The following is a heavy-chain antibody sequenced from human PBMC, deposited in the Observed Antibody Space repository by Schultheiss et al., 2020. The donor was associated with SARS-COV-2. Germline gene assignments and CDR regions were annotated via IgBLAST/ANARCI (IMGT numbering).Heavy chain of an antibody. CDR2: ISYSGTT. V-gene: IGHV4-59*03. Sequence: SETLSLTCTVSGGSITGYYWSWIRQPPGKGLEWIGYISYSGTTKYNPSLESRVSISVDTSKNQFSLQLSSVTAADTAVYYCARHVFPGYSSDRRFYGGSWFDTWGQGTLVTVSS. D-gene: IGHD4-23*01. J-gene: IGHJ5*02. CDR3: ARHVFPGYSSDRRFYGGSWFDT. CDR1: GGSITGYY.